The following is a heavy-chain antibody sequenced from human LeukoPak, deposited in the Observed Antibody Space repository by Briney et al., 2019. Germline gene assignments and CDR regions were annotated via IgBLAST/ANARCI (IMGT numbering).Heavy chain of an antibody. CDR1: GGSFSGYY. J-gene: IGHJ6*03. Sequence: PSETLSLTCAVYGGSFSGYYWSWIRQPPGKGLEWIGEINHSGSTNYNPSLKSRVTISVDTSKNQFSLKLSSVTAADTAVYYCARLRGFGESQYYYYYMDVWGKGTTVTISS. CDR2: INHSGST. V-gene: IGHV4-34*01. CDR3: ARLRGFGESQYYYYYMDV. D-gene: IGHD3-10*01.